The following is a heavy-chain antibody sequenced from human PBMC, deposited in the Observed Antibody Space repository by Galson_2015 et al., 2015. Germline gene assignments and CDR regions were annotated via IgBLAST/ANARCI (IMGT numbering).Heavy chain of an antibody. CDR1: GFTFSSYS. CDR2: ISSSGSYI. CDR3: AKHLAAAGEDYYYYGMDV. Sequence: SLRLSCAASGFTFSSYSMNWVRQAPGKGLEWVSSISSSGSYIYYTDSVKGRFTISRDNSKNSLYLQMNSLRAEDTALYYCAKHLAAAGEDYYYYGMDVWGQGTTVTVSS. V-gene: IGHV3-21*04. D-gene: IGHD6-13*01. J-gene: IGHJ6*02.